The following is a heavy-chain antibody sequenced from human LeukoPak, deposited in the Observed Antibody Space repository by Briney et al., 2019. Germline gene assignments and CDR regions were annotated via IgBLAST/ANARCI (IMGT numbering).Heavy chain of an antibody. V-gene: IGHV4-39*01. Sequence: SETLSLTCTVSGGSISSSSYYWGWIRQPPGKGLEWIGGICYSGSTYYNPSLKSRVTISVDTSKNQFSLKLSSVTAAETAVYYCARHERVYCGGDCYSYWYFDLWGRGTLVTVSS. CDR3: ARHERVYCGGDCYSYWYFDL. J-gene: IGHJ2*01. D-gene: IGHD2-21*02. CDR2: ICYSGST. CDR1: GGSISSSSYY.